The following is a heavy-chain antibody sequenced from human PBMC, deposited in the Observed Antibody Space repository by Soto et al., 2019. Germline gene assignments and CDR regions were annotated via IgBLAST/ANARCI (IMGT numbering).Heavy chain of an antibody. CDR1: GFTVSSNY. CDR2: IYSGGST. J-gene: IGHJ4*02. D-gene: IGHD2-2*01. V-gene: IGHV3-53*04. CDR3: AREPHCSSTSCYLGGGY. Sequence: EVHLVESGGGLVQPGGSLRLSCAASGFTVSSNYMSWVRQAPGKGLEWVSVIYSGGSTYYADSVKGRFTISRNNSKNTLYLQMNSLRAEDTAVYYCAREPHCSSTSCYLGGGYWGQGTLVPVSS.